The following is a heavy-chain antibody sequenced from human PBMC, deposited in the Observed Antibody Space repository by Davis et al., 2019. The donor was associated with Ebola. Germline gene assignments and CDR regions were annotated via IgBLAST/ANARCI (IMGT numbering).Heavy chain of an antibody. CDR1: GLFSSSLG. D-gene: IGHD3-10*01. J-gene: IGHJ5*02. V-gene: IGHV3-7*03. Sequence: ESLNISCASSGLFSSSLGMSWVRQAPGKGLEWVATIKKDGVQKYYVGSVKGRFIISRDNAKNSLYLQMNSLRDEDTAVYYCARDSGRGWFDPWGQGTLVTVSS. CDR3: ARDSGRGWFDP. CDR2: IKKDGVQK.